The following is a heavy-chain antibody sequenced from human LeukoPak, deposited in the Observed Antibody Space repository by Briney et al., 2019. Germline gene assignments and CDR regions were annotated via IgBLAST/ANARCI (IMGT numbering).Heavy chain of an antibody. V-gene: IGHV4-61*01. J-gene: IGHJ4*02. D-gene: IGHD6-19*01. CDR3: ARGQPGIAVAGTLTDFDY. Sequence: SSETLSLTCTVSGGSISSGSISSYSWSWVRQPPGRGLEWIGYIYYSGSTNYNPSLKSRVTILVDTSKNQFSLKLSSVTAADTAVYYCARGQPGIAVAGTLTDFDYWGQGTLVTVSS. CDR1: GGSISSGSISSYS. CDR2: IYYSGST.